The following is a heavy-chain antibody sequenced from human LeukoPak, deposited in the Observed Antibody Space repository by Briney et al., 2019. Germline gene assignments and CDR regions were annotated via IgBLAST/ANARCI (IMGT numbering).Heavy chain of an antibody. J-gene: IGHJ6*04. CDR3: ARVGAAAGTLYYYYGMDV. Sequence: GGSLRLSYAASGFTFSSYWMSWVRQAPGKGLEWVASIKQDGSEKYYVDSVKGRFTISRDNAKNSLYLQMNSLRAEDTAVYYCARVGAAAGTLYYYYGMDVWGKGTTVTVSS. CDR2: IKQDGSEK. CDR1: GFTFSSYW. V-gene: IGHV3-7*03. D-gene: IGHD6-13*01.